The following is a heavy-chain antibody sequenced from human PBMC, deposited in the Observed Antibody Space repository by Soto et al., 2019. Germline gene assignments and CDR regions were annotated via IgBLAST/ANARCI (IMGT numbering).Heavy chain of an antibody. D-gene: IGHD3-3*01. Sequence: QVQLQESGPGLVKPSQALSLTCTVSGGCISSGGYYWSWIRQHPGKGLEWIGYIYYSGSTYYNPSLKSRVTISVDSSKNKFSLKLSSVTAADTAVYYCARVGTTYDFWSGYRSFDYWGQGTLVTVSS. V-gene: IGHV4-31*03. CDR2: IYYSGST. CDR3: ARVGTTYDFWSGYRSFDY. CDR1: GGCISSGGYY. J-gene: IGHJ4*02.